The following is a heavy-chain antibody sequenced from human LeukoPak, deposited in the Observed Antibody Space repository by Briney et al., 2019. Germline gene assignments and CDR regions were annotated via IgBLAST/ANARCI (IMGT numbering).Heavy chain of an antibody. J-gene: IGHJ3*02. V-gene: IGHV3-7*04. CDR2: IKQDGSEK. D-gene: IGHD6-13*01. CDR1: GFTFSSYW. Sequence: GGSLRLSCAASGFTFSSYWMSWVRQAPGKGLEWVANIKQDGSEKYYVDSVKGRFTISRDNAKNSLYLQMNSLRAEDTAVYYCARVYSSSWYGGAFDIWGQGTMVTVSS. CDR3: ARVYSSSWYGGAFDI.